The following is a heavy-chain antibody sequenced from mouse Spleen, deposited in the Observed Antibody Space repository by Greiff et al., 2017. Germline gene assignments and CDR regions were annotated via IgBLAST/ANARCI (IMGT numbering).Heavy chain of an antibody. CDR2: ISYSGST. D-gene: IGHD3-3*01. CDR1: GYSITSDYA. CDR3: ARYTRGFAY. Sequence: EVQLQQSGPGLVKPSQSLSLTCTVTGYSITSDYAWNWIRQFPGNKLEWMGYISYSGSTSYNPSLKSRISITRDTSKNQFFLQLNSVTTEDTATYYCARYTRGFAYWGQGTLVTVSA. V-gene: IGHV3-2*02. J-gene: IGHJ3*01.